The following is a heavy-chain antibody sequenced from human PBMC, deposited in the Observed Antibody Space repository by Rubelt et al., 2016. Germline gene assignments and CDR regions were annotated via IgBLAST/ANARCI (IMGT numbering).Heavy chain of an antibody. V-gene: IGHV3-30*04. CDR2: ISYDGSNK. D-gene: IGHD3-16*02. Sequence: QVQLVESGGGVVQPGRSLRLSCAASGFTFSSYAMHWVRQAPGKGLEWVAVISYDGSNKYYADSVKGRFTISRDNSKNTLYLQMNSLRAEDTAVYYCARDPDPYYDYVWGSYRYPDYWGQGTLVTVSS. CDR3: ARDPDPYYDYVWGSYRYPDY. CDR1: GFTFSSYA. J-gene: IGHJ4*02.